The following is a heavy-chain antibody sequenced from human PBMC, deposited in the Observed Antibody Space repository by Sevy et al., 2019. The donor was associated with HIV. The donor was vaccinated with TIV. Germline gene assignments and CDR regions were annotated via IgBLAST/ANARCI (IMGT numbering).Heavy chain of an antibody. D-gene: IGHD6-13*01. CDR3: ARASYNSSPYHYGLDV. CDR2: IWYDGSKK. J-gene: IGHJ6*02. CDR1: GFTFNYHG. V-gene: IGHV3-33*01. Sequence: GGSLRLSCVASGFTFNYHGMHWVRQAPGKRLEWVAVIWYDGSKKYYGDSVRGRFTISRDNSKNTLYLQMNSLRAEDTAMYYCARASYNSSPYHYGLDVWGQGTTVTVSS.